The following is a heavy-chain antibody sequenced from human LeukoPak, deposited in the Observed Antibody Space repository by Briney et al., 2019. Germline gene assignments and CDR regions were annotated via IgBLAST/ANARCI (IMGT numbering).Heavy chain of an antibody. V-gene: IGHV4-34*01. J-gene: IGHJ4*02. CDR3: ARGNVATAFTLDYFDY. CDR2: INHSGST. D-gene: IGHD2-21*02. Sequence: SETLSLTCTVSGGSISSYYWSWIRQPPGKGLEWIGEINHSGSTNYNPSLKSRVTISVDTSKNQFSLKLSSVTAADTAVYYCARGNVATAFTLDYFDYWGQGTLVTVSS. CDR1: GGSISSYY.